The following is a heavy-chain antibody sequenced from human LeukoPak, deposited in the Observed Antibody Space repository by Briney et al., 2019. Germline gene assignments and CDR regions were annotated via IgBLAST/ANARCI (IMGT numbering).Heavy chain of an antibody. CDR2: MYHSGDT. CDR3: ARAPTSYCGGDCYYAFDI. CDR1: GYSVSSGYY. J-gene: IGHJ3*02. D-gene: IGHD2-21*02. V-gene: IGHV4-38-2*02. Sequence: SETLSLTCTVSGYSVSSGYYWGWIRQPPGKGLEWIGSMYHSGDTYNNPSLKSRVTISVDTSKNQLSLKLSSVTAADTAVYYCARAPTSYCGGDCYYAFDIWGQGTMVTVSS.